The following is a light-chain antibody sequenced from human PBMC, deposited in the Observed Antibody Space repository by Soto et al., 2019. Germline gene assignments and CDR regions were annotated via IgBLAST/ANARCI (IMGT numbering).Light chain of an antibody. CDR1: SGSVSTAHN. CDR2: STS. J-gene: IGLJ1*01. V-gene: IGLV8-61*01. Sequence: QTVVTQESSFSVSPGGTVTITCGLISGSVSTAHNPNWYQQTPGQAPRTLIYSTSTCSSGVPDRFSGSILGNKAALTITGAQADDESDYYCALFMGNGISVFGTGTKLTVL. CDR3: ALFMGNGISV.